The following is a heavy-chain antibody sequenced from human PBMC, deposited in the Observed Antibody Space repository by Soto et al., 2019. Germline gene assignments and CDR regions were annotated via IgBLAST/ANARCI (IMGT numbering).Heavy chain of an antibody. CDR3: ARDLRTYYYDSSGYPGPYYFDY. J-gene: IGHJ4*02. V-gene: IGHV1-24*01. CDR2: FDPEDGET. CDR1: GYTLTELS. D-gene: IGHD3-22*01. Sequence: ASVKVSCKVSGYTLTELSMHWVRQAPGKGLEWMGGFDPEDGETIYAQKFQGRVTLTEDTSTDTAYMELSSLGSEDTAVYYCARDLRTYYYDSSGYPGPYYFDYWGQGTLVTVPS.